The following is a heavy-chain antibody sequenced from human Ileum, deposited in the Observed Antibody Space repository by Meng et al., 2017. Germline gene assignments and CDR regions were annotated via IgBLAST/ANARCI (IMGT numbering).Heavy chain of an antibody. Sequence: QVQLQESRPGPVKSPQPLSLPCSGSVGSVSDGDYYWSWVRQHPGKGLECIGHMYSSGNAYYNPSLKSRVSMSVDTSKNQFSVRLSSVTAADTAIYYCARVYYDSSGLNWFDSWGQGTLVTVSS. CDR1: VGSVSDGDYY. CDR2: MYSSGNA. CDR3: ARVYYDSSGLNWFDS. V-gene: IGHV4-31*03. J-gene: IGHJ5*01. D-gene: IGHD3-22*01.